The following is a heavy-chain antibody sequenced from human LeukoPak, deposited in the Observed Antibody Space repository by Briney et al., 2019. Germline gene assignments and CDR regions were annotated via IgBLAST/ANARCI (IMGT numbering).Heavy chain of an antibody. CDR3: ARSKSVGATSFDY. Sequence: SVKVSCKASGGTFSSYAISWVRQAPGQGLEWMGGIIPIFGTANYAQKFQGRVTITADESTSTAYMELSGLRSEDTAVYYCARSKSVGATSFDYWGQGTLVTVSS. J-gene: IGHJ4*02. CDR1: GGTFSSYA. CDR2: IIPIFGTA. D-gene: IGHD1-26*01. V-gene: IGHV1-69*13.